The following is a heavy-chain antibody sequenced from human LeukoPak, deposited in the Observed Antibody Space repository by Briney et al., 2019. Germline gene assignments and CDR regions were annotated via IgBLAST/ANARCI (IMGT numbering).Heavy chain of an antibody. CDR2: ISSNGGST. Sequence: GGSLRLSCAASGFTFSSYAMHWVRQAPGKGLEYVSAISSNGGSTYYANSVQGRFTISRDNSKNTLYLQMGSLRAEDMAVYYCARPGYCSSTSCYTPLDYWGRGTLVTVSS. CDR3: ARPGYCSSTSCYTPLDY. J-gene: IGHJ4*02. D-gene: IGHD2-2*03. CDR1: GFTFSSYA. V-gene: IGHV3-64*01.